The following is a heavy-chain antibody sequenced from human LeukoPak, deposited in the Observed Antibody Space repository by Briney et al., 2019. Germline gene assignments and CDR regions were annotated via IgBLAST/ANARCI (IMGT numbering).Heavy chain of an antibody. CDR3: AKEGKTRTWNYSQAKPVY. V-gene: IGHV3-23*01. CDR1: GFTFSSYA. J-gene: IGHJ4*02. CDR2: ISASGGST. Sequence: GVSLTLSCAASGFTFSSYAMSWVRHSPGKGLEWLSAISASGGSTYHADSVKRRFTISRDNSKNTLYLQMNSLRAEDTAIYYCAKEGKTRTWNYSQAKPVYWGQGTLVTVSS. D-gene: IGHD3-10*01.